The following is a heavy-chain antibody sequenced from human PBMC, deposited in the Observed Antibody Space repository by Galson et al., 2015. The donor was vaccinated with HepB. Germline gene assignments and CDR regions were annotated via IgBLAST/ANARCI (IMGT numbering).Heavy chain of an antibody. V-gene: IGHV4-4*02. CDR2: IYPSGTTSGTT. CDR1: GGSISSRNW. CDR3: AGGSEDNYGSFDY. D-gene: IGHD3-10*01. J-gene: IGHJ4*02. Sequence: LSLTCAVSGGSISSRNWWSWVRQPPGKGLERIGEIYPSGTTSGTTNYNPSLKSRITISIDKSKNQFFLKLSSVTAAYTAIYYCAGGSEDNYGSFDYWGQGTLVTVSS.